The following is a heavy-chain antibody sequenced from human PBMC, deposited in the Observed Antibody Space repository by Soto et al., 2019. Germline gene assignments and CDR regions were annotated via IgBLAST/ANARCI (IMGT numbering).Heavy chain of an antibody. Sequence: EVQLVESGGGLVKPGGSLRLSCAASGFTFSSHSMNWVRQAPGRGLEWVSSMSSSGTYIYYADSVKGRFTISRDNAKNSLYLQMNSLRADDTAVYYCARGYYCDSSGCIDHWGQGTLVTVSS. D-gene: IGHD3-22*01. CDR1: GFTFSSHS. V-gene: IGHV3-21*01. CDR3: ARGYYCDSSGCIDH. CDR2: MSSSGTYI. J-gene: IGHJ4*02.